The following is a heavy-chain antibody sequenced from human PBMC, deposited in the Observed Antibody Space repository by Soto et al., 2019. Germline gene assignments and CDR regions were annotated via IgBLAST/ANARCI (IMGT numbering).Heavy chain of an antibody. CDR1: GFTFSSYG. CDR2: IWYDGSNK. Sequence: QVQLVESGGGVVQPGRSLRLSCAASGFTFSSYGMHWVRQAPGKGLEWVAVIWYDGSNKYYADSVKGRFTISRDNSKNTLYLQMNSLRAEDTAVYYCARDVGKRRGYFDCWGQGTLVTVSS. D-gene: IGHD3-10*01. J-gene: IGHJ4*02. CDR3: ARDVGKRRGYFDC. V-gene: IGHV3-33*01.